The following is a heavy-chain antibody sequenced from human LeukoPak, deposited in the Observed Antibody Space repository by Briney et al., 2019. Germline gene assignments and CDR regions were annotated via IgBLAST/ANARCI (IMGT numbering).Heavy chain of an antibody. J-gene: IGHJ6*02. V-gene: IGHV4-34*10. CDR1: GGSFSGYY. Sequence: PSETLSLTCAVYGGSFSGYYWSWIRQPPGKGLEWIGEINHSESTNYNPSLKSRITMSVDKSKNQFSLKLNSVTAADTAVYYCARAYTSGSSYYYFYYGMDVWGQGTTVTVSS. CDR3: ARAYTSGSSYYYFYYGMDV. CDR2: INHSEST. D-gene: IGHD3-10*01.